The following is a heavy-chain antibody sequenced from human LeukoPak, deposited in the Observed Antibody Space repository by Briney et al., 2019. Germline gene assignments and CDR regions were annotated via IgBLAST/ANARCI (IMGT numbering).Heavy chain of an antibody. CDR2: IWYDGSNK. CDR1: GFTFNNYG. Sequence: GGSLRLSCAASGFTFNNYGMHWVRQAPGKGLEWVAVIWYDGSNKYYADSVKGRFTISRDNSKNTLYLQMNSLRAEDTAVYYCASSPDLGVRRGYSYGPFDYWGQGTLVTVSS. J-gene: IGHJ4*02. V-gene: IGHV3-33*01. CDR3: ASSPDLGVRRGYSYGPFDY. D-gene: IGHD5-18*01.